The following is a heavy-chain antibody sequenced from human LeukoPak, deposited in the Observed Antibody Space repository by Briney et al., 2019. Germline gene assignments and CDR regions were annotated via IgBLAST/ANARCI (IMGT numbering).Heavy chain of an antibody. CDR1: GLTVTDNY. CDR2: IFPDGRT. J-gene: IGHJ4*02. CDR3: ARTNTVYGDFDY. D-gene: IGHD2/OR15-2a*01. V-gene: IGHV3-53*01. Sequence: PGGSLRLPCAASGLTVTDNYFSWVRQAPGKGLEWVSVIFPDGRTYHADSVKGRFTISRDRPKNTLLLQMNSLRADDTALYHCARTNTVYGDFDYWGQGILVTVSS.